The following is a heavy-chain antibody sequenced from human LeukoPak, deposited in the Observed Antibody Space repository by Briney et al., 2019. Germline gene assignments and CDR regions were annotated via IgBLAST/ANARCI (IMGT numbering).Heavy chain of an antibody. J-gene: IGHJ4*02. CDR2: ISSSSGYT. D-gene: IGHD6-19*01. V-gene: IGHV3-11*06. CDR1: GFTFSDYY. CDR3: ARVEQWLPQNDY. Sequence: GGSLRLSCAASGFTFSDYYMSWIRQAPGKGLEWVSYISSSSGYTNYADSGKGRFTISRDNDKNSLYLQMNSLRAEDTAVYYCARVEQWLPQNDYWGQGTMVTVSS.